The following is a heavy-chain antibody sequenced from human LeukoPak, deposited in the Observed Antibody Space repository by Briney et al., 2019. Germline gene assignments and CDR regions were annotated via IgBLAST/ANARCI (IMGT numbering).Heavy chain of an antibody. J-gene: IGHJ4*02. V-gene: IGHV3-11*04. Sequence: GGSLRLSCAASGFTFSDYYMSWIRQAPGKGLEWVSYISSSGSTIYYADSVKGRFTISRDNAKNSLYLQMNSLRAEDTAVYYCARERYYYDSSGHLFDYWGQGTLVTVSS. CDR2: ISSSGSTI. CDR3: ARERYYYDSSGHLFDY. D-gene: IGHD3-22*01. CDR1: GFTFSDYY.